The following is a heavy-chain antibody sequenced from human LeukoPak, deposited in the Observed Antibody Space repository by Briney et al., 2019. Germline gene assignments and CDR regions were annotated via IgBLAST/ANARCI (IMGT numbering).Heavy chain of an antibody. CDR2: INSDGSIT. J-gene: IGHJ6*02. V-gene: IGHV3-74*01. CDR3: ARDAVDTANAV. Sequence: QSGGSLRLSCAAPGFTFTTYWMHWVRQAPGKGLVWVSHINSDGSITSYADSVKGRFTISRDNAKNTLYLQMNSLRAEDTAVYYCARDAVDTANAVWGQGTTVTVSS. D-gene: IGHD5-18*01. CDR1: GFTFTTYW.